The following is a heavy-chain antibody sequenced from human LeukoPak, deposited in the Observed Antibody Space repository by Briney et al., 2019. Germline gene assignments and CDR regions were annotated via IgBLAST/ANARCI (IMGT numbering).Heavy chain of an antibody. J-gene: IGHJ4*02. CDR2: INSDGSST. V-gene: IGHV3-74*01. Sequence: PGGSLRLSCAASGFTFSSYWKHWVRQAPGKGLVWVSRINSDGSSTSYADPVKGRFTISRDNAKNTLYLQMNSLRAEDTAVYYCARDPEEGYFDYWGQGTLVTVSS. CDR3: ARDPEEGYFDY. CDR1: GFTFSSYW.